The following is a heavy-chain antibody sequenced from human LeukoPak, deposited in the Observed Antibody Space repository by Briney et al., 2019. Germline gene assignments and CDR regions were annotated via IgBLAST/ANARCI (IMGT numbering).Heavy chain of an antibody. CDR1: GGSISSYY. D-gene: IGHD2-2*01. J-gene: IGHJ6*02. Sequence: PSETLSLTCTVSGGSISSYYWSWIRQPPGKGLEWIGYIYYRGSTNYNPSLKSRVTISVDTSKNQFSLKLSSVTAADTAVYYCARLGDCSSTSCYFSSYYYYGMDVWGQGTTVTVSS. V-gene: IGHV4-59*01. CDR2: IYYRGST. CDR3: ARLGDCSSTSCYFSSYYYYGMDV.